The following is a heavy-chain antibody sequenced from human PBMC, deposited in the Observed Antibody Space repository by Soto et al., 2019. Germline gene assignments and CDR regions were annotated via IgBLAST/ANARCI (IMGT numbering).Heavy chain of an antibody. CDR3: AREGFYSRSSEYSGYNYYGMDV. CDR1: GFSFRRYG. CDR2: IWYDGSNK. D-gene: IGHD6-6*01. V-gene: IGHV3-33*01. J-gene: IGHJ6*02. Sequence: QEQLVESGGGVVQPGRSLRLSCAASGFSFRRYGVHWVRQAPGKGLEWVAVIWYDGSNKYYGDFLKGRFTISRDNSKNTLYLQMNSPRADDSGVYYCAREGFYSRSSEYSGYNYYGMDVWGQGTTVIVTS.